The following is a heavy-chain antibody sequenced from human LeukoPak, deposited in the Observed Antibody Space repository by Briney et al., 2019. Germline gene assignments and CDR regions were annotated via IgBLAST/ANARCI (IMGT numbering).Heavy chain of an antibody. V-gene: IGHV3-23*01. CDR2: ISGGGAKR. Sequence: GGSLRLSCAASGFTFDNYAMNWVRQAPGKGLEWVSYISGGGAKRHYSDSVKGRFTISRDNPKNTLYLQINNLGAEDTAMYYCAKCSAGYYNDAFDIWGRGTMVTVSS. CDR1: GFTFDNYA. J-gene: IGHJ3*02. CDR3: AKCSAGYYNDAFDI. D-gene: IGHD3-10*02.